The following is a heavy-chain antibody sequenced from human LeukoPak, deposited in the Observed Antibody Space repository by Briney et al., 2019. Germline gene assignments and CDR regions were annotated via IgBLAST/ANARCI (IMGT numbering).Heavy chain of an antibody. CDR2: IWYDGSNK. Sequence: GGSLRLSCAASGFTFSSNGMHWVRQAPGKGLEWVAVIWYDGSNKYYADSVKGRFTISRDNSKNTLYLQMNSLRAEDTAVYYCAKESGALGAPLYDYWGRGILVTASS. CDR3: AKESGALGAPLYDY. V-gene: IGHV3-33*06. D-gene: IGHD4/OR15-4a*01. J-gene: IGHJ4*02. CDR1: GFTFSSNG.